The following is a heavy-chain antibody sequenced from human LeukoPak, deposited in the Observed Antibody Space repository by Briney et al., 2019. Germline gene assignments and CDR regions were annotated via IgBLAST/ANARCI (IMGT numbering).Heavy chain of an antibody. J-gene: IGHJ6*03. V-gene: IGHV4-39*07. CDR3: ARGEGTLDIGHPYYMDV. CDR1: GGSISSNNFY. CDR2: ISYTGST. D-gene: IGHD2-15*01. Sequence: PSETLSLTCTVSGGSISSNNFYWGWIRQPPGKGLEWIGSISYTGSTYYNPSLKSRVTISVDTSKNQFSLKLSSVTAADTAVYYCARGEGTLDIGHPYYMDVCGKGTTVTVSS.